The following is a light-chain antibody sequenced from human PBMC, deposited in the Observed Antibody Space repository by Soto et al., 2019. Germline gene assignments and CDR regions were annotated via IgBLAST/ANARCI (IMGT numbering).Light chain of an antibody. CDR1: QSISNW. CDR2: KAS. V-gene: IGKV1-5*03. Sequence: DIPMTQSPSSLSASVGDRVTFTCRASQSISNWLAWYQQKPGKAPKLLIYKASTLESGVPSRFSGSGSGTEFTFTISSLQADDFAIYYCQQYNGYPLAFGGGTKVEIK. CDR3: QQYNGYPLA. J-gene: IGKJ4*01.